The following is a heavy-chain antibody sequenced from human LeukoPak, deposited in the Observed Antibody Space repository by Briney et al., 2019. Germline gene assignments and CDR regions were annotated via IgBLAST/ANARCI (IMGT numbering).Heavy chain of an antibody. CDR3: APDPNKWLRNY. V-gene: IGHV3-23*01. CDR1: GFTFSSYA. CDR2: ISGSAATT. J-gene: IGHJ4*02. D-gene: IGHD5-12*01. Sequence: GGSLRLSCAVSGFTFSSYAMSWVRQAPGKGLEWISTISGSAATTYYADSVKGRFTISRDNSKNTLYLQMNSLRAEDTAVYYCAPDPNKWLRNYWGQGTLVTVSS.